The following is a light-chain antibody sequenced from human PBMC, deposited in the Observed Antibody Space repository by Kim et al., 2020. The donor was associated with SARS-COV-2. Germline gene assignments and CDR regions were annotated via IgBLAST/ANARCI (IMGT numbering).Light chain of an antibody. Sequence: VSPGERATLSCRASQSVRSDLAWYQQKLGQAPRLLIYGASTRATGIPARFSGSGSETEFTLTISSLQSEDFAVYYCQQYNNWPLTFGPGTKVDIK. CDR3: QQYNNWPLT. CDR2: GAS. CDR1: QSVRSD. V-gene: IGKV3-15*01. J-gene: IGKJ3*01.